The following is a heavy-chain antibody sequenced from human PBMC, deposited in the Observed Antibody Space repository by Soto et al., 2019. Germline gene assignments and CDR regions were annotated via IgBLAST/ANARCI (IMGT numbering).Heavy chain of an antibody. J-gene: IGHJ6*02. V-gene: IGHV1-69*06. CDR3: DRSKGDGYNPYYYYYGMEV. Sequence: QVQLVQSGAEVKKPGSSVKVSCNASGGTFSSYAISWVRQAPGQGLEWMGGIIPIFGTANYAQKFQGRVTITTDKSTSTAYMELSMRRSDDTAVYYCDRSKGDGYNPYYYYYGMEVWRQATTVTVSS. CDR1: GGTFSSYA. D-gene: IGHD5-12*01. CDR2: IIPIFGTA.